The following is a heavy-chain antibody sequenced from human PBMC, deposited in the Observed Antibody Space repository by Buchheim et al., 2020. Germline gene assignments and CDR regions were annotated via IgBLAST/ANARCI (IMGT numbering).Heavy chain of an antibody. J-gene: IGHJ4*02. V-gene: IGHV3-21*01. CDR1: GFTFSSYS. D-gene: IGHD3-10*01. CDR3: ARDSRPMVRGDAKTL. CDR2: ISSSSSYI. Sequence: EVQLVESGGGLVKPGGSLRLSCAASGFTFSSYSMNWVRQAPGKGLEWVSFISSSSSYIYYADSVKGRFTISRDNAKNSLYLQMNSLRAEDTAVYYCARDSRPMVRGDAKTLWGQGTL.